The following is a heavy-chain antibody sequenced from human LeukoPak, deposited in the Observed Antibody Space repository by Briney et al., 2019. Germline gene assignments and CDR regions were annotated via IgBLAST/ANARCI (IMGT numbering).Heavy chain of an antibody. CDR2: IYYTGST. CDR3: ARHSPIFWDFDY. CDR1: GGSISRYS. V-gene: IGHV4-59*08. D-gene: IGHD3-3*01. Sequence: SETLSLTCTVSGGSISRYSWSWIRQPPGKGLEWLGYIYYTGSTSYNPSLKSRVTISVDTSKNQFSLELTSVTAADTAVYYCARHSPIFWDFDYWGQGTLVTVSS. J-gene: IGHJ4*02.